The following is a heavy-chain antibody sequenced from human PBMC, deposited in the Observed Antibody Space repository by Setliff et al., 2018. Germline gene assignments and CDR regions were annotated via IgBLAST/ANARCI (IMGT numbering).Heavy chain of an antibody. V-gene: IGHV4-59*02. D-gene: IGHD3-10*01. Sequence: SETLSLTCTVSGGPVNSHYWSWIRQPPGKGLEWIGFIFYSGDTKSNPSLKSRVTMSVDTSKNQFSLRLTSVTAADTAVYYCARDRTFYGSGTYTRWFDYWGQGTLVTVSS. CDR3: ARDRTFYGSGTYTRWFDY. CDR2: IFYSGDT. CDR1: GGPVNSHY. J-gene: IGHJ4*02.